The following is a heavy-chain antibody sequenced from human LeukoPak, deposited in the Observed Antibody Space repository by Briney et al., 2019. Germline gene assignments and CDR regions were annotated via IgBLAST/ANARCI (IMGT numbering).Heavy chain of an antibody. Sequence: PSETLSLTCAVYGGSFSGYYWSWIRQPPGKGLEWIGEINHSGSTNYNPSLKSRVTISVDTSKNQFSLKLSSVTAADTAVYYCARTMRSRVPAANNWFDPWGQEPWSPSPQ. CDR3: ARTMRSRVPAANNWFDP. CDR1: GGSFSGYY. V-gene: IGHV4-34*01. J-gene: IGHJ5*02. CDR2: INHSGST. D-gene: IGHD2-2*01.